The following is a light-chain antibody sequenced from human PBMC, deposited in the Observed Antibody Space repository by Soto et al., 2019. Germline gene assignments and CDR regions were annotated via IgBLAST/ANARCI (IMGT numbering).Light chain of an antibody. J-gene: IGLJ3*02. CDR1: SSNIGSNY. V-gene: IGLV1-47*02. CDR3: AAWDDSLSGWV. Sequence: QSVLTQPPSASGTPGQRVTISCSGSSSNIGSNYAYWYQHLPGTAPKLLNYSNNQRPSGVPDRFSGSKSGTSASLAISGLRSEDEADYYCAAWDDSLSGWVFGGGTKLTVL. CDR2: SNN.